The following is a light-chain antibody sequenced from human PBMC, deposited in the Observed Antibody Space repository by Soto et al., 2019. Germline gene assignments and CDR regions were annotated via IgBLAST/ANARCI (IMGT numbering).Light chain of an antibody. CDR2: DAS. Sequence: DIQMTQSPSSLSASVGDRVTITCRASLTIGDSLSWFQQKAGKPPTLLIYDASSLQSGVPSRFSGSGSGTDFTLTISSLQPEDFATYYCQQSYSTLATFGQGTKVDIK. J-gene: IGKJ1*01. CDR3: QQSYSTLAT. CDR1: LTIGDS. V-gene: IGKV1-39*01.